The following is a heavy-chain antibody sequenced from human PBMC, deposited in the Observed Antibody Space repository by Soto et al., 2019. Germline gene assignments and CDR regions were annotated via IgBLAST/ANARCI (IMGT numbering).Heavy chain of an antibody. D-gene: IGHD5-18*01. Sequence: QVQLQESGPGLVKPSQTLSLTCTVSGGSISSAAYSWSWIRQHPGKGLEWIGYISHSGSTYYTPSLKSRVIISEDTSKNQFSLNLNSVTAADTDVYFCAREYTYGSNFFDCWGQGALVTVSS. CDR2: ISHSGST. V-gene: IGHV4-31*03. J-gene: IGHJ4*02. CDR1: GGSISSAAYS. CDR3: AREYTYGSNFFDC.